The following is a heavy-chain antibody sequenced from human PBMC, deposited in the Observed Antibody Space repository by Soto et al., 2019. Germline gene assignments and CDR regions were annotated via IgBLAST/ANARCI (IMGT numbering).Heavy chain of an antibody. J-gene: IGHJ5*02. CDR1: GYMFSSYG. V-gene: IGHV1-18*01. Sequence: QDQLVQSGAEVKKPGASVKVSCKASGYMFSSYGINWVRQAPGQGLEWMGWISAQNGNTNYVQKLQGRVSMTTDTSSSTAYMDLRSLRFDDRAIYYWATALNSCTDGNCYHIDPWGQGTMVTVSS. D-gene: IGHD2-21*01. CDR3: ATALNSCTDGNCYHIDP. CDR2: ISAQNGNT.